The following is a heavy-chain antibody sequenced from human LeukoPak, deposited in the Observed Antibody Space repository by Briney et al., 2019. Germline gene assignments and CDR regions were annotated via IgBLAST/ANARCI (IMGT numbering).Heavy chain of an antibody. CDR1: GGSISSSSYS. CDR2: IYYSGST. CDR3: ARLGYDSSGYYYDFGY. D-gene: IGHD3-22*01. J-gene: IGHJ4*02. Sequence: PSETLSLTCTVSGGSISSSSYSWGWIRQPPGKGLEWIGSIYYSGSTYYNPSLKSRVTISVDTSKNQFSLKLSSVTAADAAVYYCARLGYDSSGYYYDFGYWGQGTLVTVSS. V-gene: IGHV4-39*01.